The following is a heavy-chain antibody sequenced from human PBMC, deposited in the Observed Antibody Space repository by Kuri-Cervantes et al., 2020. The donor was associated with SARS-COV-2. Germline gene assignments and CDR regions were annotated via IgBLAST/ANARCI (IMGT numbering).Heavy chain of an antibody. Sequence: SETLSLTCTVSGGSISSGSYYWSWIRQPAGKGLEWIGRIYTSGSTNYNPSLKSRVTISVDTSKNQFSLKLSSVTAADTAVYYCARSWYNWNRGAFDIWGQGTMVTVSS. V-gene: IGHV4-61*02. D-gene: IGHD1-20*01. J-gene: IGHJ3*02. CDR3: ARSWYNWNRGAFDI. CDR2: IYTSGST. CDR1: GGSISSGSYY.